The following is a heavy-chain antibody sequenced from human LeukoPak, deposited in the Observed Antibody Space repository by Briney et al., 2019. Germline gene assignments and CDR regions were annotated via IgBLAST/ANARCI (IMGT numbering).Heavy chain of an antibody. V-gene: IGHV1-58*01. CDR3: AAGVRSGGMDV. Sequence: GASVKVSCKASGFTFTSSAVQWVRQARGQRLAWIGWIVVGSGNTNYSQKFQETVTITSDMSTSTAYMELSSLRSEDTAVYYCAAGVRSGGMDVWGKGTTVTVSS. CDR1: GFTFTSSA. J-gene: IGHJ6*04. CDR2: IVVGSGNT.